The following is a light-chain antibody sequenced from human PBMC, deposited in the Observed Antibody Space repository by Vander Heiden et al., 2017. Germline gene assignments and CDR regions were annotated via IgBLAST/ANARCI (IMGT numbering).Light chain of an antibody. V-gene: IGKV3-20*01. J-gene: IGKJ2*03. Sequence: EIVLTQSPGTLSLSPGERATLSCRASQSTYLAWYQQKPGQAPRLLMYGASNRATGIPDRFSGSGSGTDFTLSISRLEPEDFAVYYCQQYGSSPSSFGPGTKVEIK. CDR1: QSTY. CDR2: GAS. CDR3: QQYGSSPSS.